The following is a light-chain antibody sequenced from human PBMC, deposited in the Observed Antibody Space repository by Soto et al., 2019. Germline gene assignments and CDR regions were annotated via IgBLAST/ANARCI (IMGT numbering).Light chain of an antibody. V-gene: IGKV1-39*01. Sequence: DIPMTQSPSSLSASVGDRVTITCRASQNINTYIDWYQHKPAKAPKVLIYGASSLQSGVPPMFSGSGSGTDFTLTVTSLQPDDIATYYCQQSYSPAYTFGQGTKLEIK. CDR3: QQSYSPAYT. CDR2: GAS. CDR1: QNINTY. J-gene: IGKJ2*01.